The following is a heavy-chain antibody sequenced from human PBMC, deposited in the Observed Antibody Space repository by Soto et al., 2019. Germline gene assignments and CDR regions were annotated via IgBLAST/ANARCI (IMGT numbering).Heavy chain of an antibody. Sequence: SVKVSCKASGGTFSSYAISWVRQAPGQGLEWIGGIIPIFGTANYAQKFQGRVTITADESTSTAYMELSSLRSEDTAVYYCARSITIFGVVMPPYYYYGMDVWGQGTTVTVSS. CDR1: GGTFSSYA. D-gene: IGHD3-3*01. CDR2: IIPIFGTA. J-gene: IGHJ6*02. CDR3: ARSITIFGVVMPPYYYYGMDV. V-gene: IGHV1-69*13.